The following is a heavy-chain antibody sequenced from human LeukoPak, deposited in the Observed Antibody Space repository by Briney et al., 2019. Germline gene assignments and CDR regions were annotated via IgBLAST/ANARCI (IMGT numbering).Heavy chain of an antibody. D-gene: IGHD4-17*01. CDR1: GGSIVSHY. Sequence: SETLSLICTVSGGSIVSHYWNWIRQPAGRGLEWIGRFYASGTTNTSPSLKSRVTMSVDTSKNQFSLKLSSVTAADTAVYYCARRGNDYGDYMDVFDIWGQGTMVTVSS. V-gene: IGHV4-4*07. CDR2: FYASGTT. J-gene: IGHJ3*02. CDR3: ARRGNDYGDYMDVFDI.